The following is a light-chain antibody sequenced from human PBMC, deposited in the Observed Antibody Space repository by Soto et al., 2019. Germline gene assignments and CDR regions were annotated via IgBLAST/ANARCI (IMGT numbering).Light chain of an antibody. CDR1: QSAGSN. V-gene: IGKV3-15*01. CDR2: GAS. CDR3: QQYNNWPRT. J-gene: IGKJ1*01. Sequence: EIVMTQSPATLSVSPGERATLSCGASQSAGSNLAWYQHKPGLAPRLLIYGASTRATGVPARFRGSGSGTEFTLTISSLQSEDFAVYYCQQYNNWPRTFGQGTKVEIK.